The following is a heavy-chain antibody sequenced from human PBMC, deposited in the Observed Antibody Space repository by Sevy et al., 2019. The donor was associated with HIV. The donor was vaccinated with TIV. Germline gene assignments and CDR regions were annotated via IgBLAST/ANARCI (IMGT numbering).Heavy chain of an antibody. CDR3: ARDRAYSALDY. J-gene: IGHJ4*02. D-gene: IGHD5-18*01. Sequence: GGSRRLSCVASGFTFSDSWMTWVRQAPGKGLERIAFINEDGSRLGYVDSVRGRFTISRENTKNSLYLQMNSLRAQDTAVYFCARDRAYSALDYWGQGTLVTVSS. CDR1: GFTFSDSW. V-gene: IGHV3-7*01. CDR2: INEDGSRL.